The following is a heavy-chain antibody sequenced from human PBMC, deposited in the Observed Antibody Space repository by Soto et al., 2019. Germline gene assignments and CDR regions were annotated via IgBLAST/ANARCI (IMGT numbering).Heavy chain of an antibody. V-gene: IGHV1-18*04. Sequence: QGQLVQSGAEVQKPGASVKVSCKTSGYTFINHGISWVRQAPEQGLEWMGWVSGHDGNTKYAQKFKDRVTMTTETSTSTAYRELRSLTSDDTVMYFCARDFYPLAYYFDYWGQGTLVTVSS. CDR3: ARDFYPLAYYFDY. CDR1: GYTFINHG. J-gene: IGHJ4*02. CDR2: VSGHDGNT.